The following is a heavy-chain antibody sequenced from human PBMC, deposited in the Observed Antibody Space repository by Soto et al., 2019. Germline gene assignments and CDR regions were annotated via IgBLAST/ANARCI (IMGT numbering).Heavy chain of an antibody. Sequence: GXSVKVSCKASGYRFTDYHIHWVRQAPGQGLEWLGRINPKSGGTSTAQKFQGWVTMTRDRSISTVYMELTRLRSDDTAVYFCARGHSTDCSNGVCSFFYNHEMDVWGQGTTVTVSS. CDR3: ARGHSTDCSNGVCSFFYNHEMDV. CDR1: GYRFTDYH. D-gene: IGHD2-8*01. CDR2: INPKSGGT. J-gene: IGHJ6*02. V-gene: IGHV1-2*04.